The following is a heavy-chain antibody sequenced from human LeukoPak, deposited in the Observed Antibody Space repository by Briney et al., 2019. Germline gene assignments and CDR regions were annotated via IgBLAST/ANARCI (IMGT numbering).Heavy chain of an antibody. V-gene: IGHV3-30*02. J-gene: IGHJ5*02. CDR1: GFTFSSYG. D-gene: IGHD5-18*01. CDR2: IRYDGSDK. CDR3: AKDPVGYSYGLNWFDP. Sequence: GGSLRLSCAASGFTFSSYGMHWVRQAPGKGLEWVAFIRYDGSDKYYADSVKGRFTISRDNSKNTLYLQMNSLRAEDTAVYYCAKDPVGYSYGLNWFDPWGQGTLVTVSS.